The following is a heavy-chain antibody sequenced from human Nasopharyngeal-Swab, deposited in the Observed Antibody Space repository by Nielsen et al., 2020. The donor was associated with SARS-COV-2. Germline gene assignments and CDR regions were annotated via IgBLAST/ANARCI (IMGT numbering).Heavy chain of an antibody. J-gene: IGHJ4*02. CDR3: ARPGAGKLDY. CDR2: ISGGGSST. D-gene: IGHD6-19*01. Sequence: GGSLRLSCAASGFTFSSYAMSWVRQAPGKGLEWVSTISGGGSSTYYADSMKGRFTISRDDSKNTLYLQMNSLRAEDTAVYYCARPGAGKLDYWGQGTLVTVSS. V-gene: IGHV3-23*03. CDR1: GFTFSSYA.